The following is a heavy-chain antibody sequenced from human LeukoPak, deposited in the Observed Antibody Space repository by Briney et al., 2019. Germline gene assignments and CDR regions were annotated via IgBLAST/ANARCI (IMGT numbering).Heavy chain of an antibody. Sequence: SETLSLTCTVSGGSISNYYWNWIRQPPGKGLEWIGYIYYSGSTNYNPSLKSRVTISVDTSKNQFSLKLSSVAAADTALYYCAREGSHYYGMDVWGQGTTVTVSS. V-gene: IGHV4-59*01. CDR3: AREGSHYYGMDV. CDR2: IYYSGST. J-gene: IGHJ6*02. CDR1: GGSISNYY.